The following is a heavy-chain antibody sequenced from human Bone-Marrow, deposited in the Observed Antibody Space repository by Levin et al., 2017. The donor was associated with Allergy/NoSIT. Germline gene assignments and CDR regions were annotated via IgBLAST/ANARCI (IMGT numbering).Heavy chain of an antibody. V-gene: IGHV1-58*01. Sequence: KISCKASGFTFSTSAVQWVRQIRQQRLEWIGRIVVDNGNTKYTQRFQDRFTITTDMSGSTAYLEVSNLTSEDTAVYYCAAVYLTRRGTDSPIDYWGQGTLVTVAS. CDR2: IVVDNGNT. CDR3: AAVYLTRRGTDSPIDY. CDR1: GFTFSTSA. J-gene: IGHJ4*02. D-gene: IGHD5/OR15-5a*01.